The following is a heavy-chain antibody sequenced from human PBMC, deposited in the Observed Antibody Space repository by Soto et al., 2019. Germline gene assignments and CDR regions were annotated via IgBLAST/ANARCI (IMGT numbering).Heavy chain of an antibody. D-gene: IGHD3-10*01. CDR1: GYTLTELS. V-gene: IGHV1-24*01. CDR2: FDPEDGET. J-gene: IGHJ4*02. CDR3: ATEYSGRYYGSGSPFDY. Sequence: ASVKVSCKVSGYTLTELSMHWVRQAPGKGLEWMGGFDPEDGETIYAQKFQGRVTMTEDTSTDTAYMELSSLRSEDTAVYFCATEYSGRYYGSGSPFDYWGQGTLVTVSP.